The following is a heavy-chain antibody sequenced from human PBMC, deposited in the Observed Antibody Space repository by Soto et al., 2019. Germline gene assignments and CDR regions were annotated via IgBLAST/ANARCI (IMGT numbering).Heavy chain of an antibody. CDR2: ISYDGSNK. D-gene: IGHD3-9*01. J-gene: IGHJ4*02. V-gene: IGHV3-30*18. CDR3: AKRSVIRYFDWLSKGYFDY. Sequence: PGGSLRLSCAASGFTFSSYGMHWVRQAPGKGLEWVAVISYDGSNKYYADSVKGRFTISRDNSKNTLYLQMNSLRAEDTAVYYCAKRSVIRYFDWLSKGYFDYWGQGTLVTVSS. CDR1: GFTFSSYG.